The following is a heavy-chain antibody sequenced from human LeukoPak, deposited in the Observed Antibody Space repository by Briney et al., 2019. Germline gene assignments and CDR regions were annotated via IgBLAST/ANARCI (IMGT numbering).Heavy chain of an antibody. CDR1: GGSISSYY. J-gene: IGHJ1*01. Sequence: SETLSLTCTVSGGSISSYYWSWIRQPPGKGLEWIGYIYYSGSTNYNPSLKSRVTISVDTSKNQFSLKLSSVTAADTAVYYCARDDPPTHRGPEYFQDWGQGTLVTVSS. CDR2: IYYSGST. V-gene: IGHV4-59*01. CDR3: ARDDPPTHRGPEYFQD.